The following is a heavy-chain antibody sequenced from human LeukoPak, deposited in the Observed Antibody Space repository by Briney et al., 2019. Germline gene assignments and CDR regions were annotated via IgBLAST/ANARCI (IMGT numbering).Heavy chain of an antibody. V-gene: IGHV3-30*03. CDR1: GFSFRSYG. CDR3: ARGGPSRDYYDSNDYYPDAFDI. J-gene: IGHJ3*02. CDR2: ISFDGSNK. D-gene: IGHD3-22*01. Sequence: GGSLRLSCAASGFSFRSYGMHWVRQAPGKGLEWVALISFDGSNKYYPDSVRGRFTISRDNSKNTLYLQMNSLRVEDTAVYYCARGGPSRDYYDSNDYYPDAFDIWGQGTMVTVSS.